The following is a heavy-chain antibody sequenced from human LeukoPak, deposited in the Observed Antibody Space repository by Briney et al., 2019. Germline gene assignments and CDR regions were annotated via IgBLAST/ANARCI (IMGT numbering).Heavy chain of an antibody. Sequence: SETLSLTCAVYGGSFSGYSWNWIRQPPGKGLEWIGYIYDSENTNYNPSLKSRVTISADTSKNQFSLKLSSVTAADTAVYYCARDSGRYFDWLFGIWGQGALVTVSS. CDR2: IYDSENT. J-gene: IGHJ4*02. CDR1: GGSFSGYS. CDR3: ARDSGRYFDWLFGI. V-gene: IGHV4-59*01. D-gene: IGHD3-9*01.